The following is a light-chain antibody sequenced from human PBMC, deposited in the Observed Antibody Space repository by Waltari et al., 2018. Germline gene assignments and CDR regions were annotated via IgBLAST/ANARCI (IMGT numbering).Light chain of an antibody. J-gene: IGLJ2*01. V-gene: IGLV6-57*03. CDR1: SGSINTAS. Sequence: TQPHSVSGSPGQTVTLPCPRSSGSINTASVQWYQQRPSNAPTTVIYKDNQRSSGGPDRFSGSIDSSSSSASLAISGLKSEDEADYYCQSADDSYNVLFGGGTRLTVL. CDR2: KDN. CDR3: QSADDSYNVL.